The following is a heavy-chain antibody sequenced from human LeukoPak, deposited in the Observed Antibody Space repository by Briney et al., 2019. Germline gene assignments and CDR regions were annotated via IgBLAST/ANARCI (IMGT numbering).Heavy chain of an antibody. Sequence: GGSLRLSCVGSGFAFGVHAMGWVRQALGKGPEWVATIGSGADLFYAESVKGRFTISRDDPRNTVWLQMNSLRAEDTALYYCAKDWTPHNRVYDCLDAWGQGTQVTVSS. D-gene: IGHD3-16*01. V-gene: IGHV3-23*01. CDR2: IGSGADL. J-gene: IGHJ5*02. CDR1: GFAFGVHA. CDR3: AKDWTPHNRVYDCLDA.